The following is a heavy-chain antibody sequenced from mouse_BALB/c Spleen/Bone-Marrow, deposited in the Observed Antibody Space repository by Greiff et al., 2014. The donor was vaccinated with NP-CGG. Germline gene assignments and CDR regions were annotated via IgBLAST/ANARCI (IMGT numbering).Heavy chain of an antibody. CDR3: ARYNTYDAMDY. CDR1: GFTFSSFG. Sequence: DVKLVESGGGLVQPGGSRKLSCAASGFTFSSFGMHWVRQAPEKGLEWVAYISSGSSTIYYADTVKGRFTISRDNPKNTLFLQMASLRSEDTAIYYCARYNTYDAMDYWSQETSVTVSS. J-gene: IGHJ4*01. V-gene: IGHV5-17*02. D-gene: IGHD1-3*01. CDR2: ISSGSSTI.